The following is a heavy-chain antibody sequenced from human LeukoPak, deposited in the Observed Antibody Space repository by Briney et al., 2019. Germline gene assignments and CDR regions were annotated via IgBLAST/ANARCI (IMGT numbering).Heavy chain of an antibody. V-gene: IGHV3-21*01. Sequence: PGGSLRLSCAASGFTCSSYSMNWVRQAPGKGLEWVSSISSSSSYIYYADSVKGRFTISRDNAKNSLYLQMNSLRAEDTAVYYCARDTSMTTVTRSWYYYYYYGMDVWGKGTTVTVSS. CDR1: GFTCSSYS. CDR2: ISSSSSYI. CDR3: ARDTSMTTVTRSWYYYYYYGMDV. D-gene: IGHD4-17*01. J-gene: IGHJ6*04.